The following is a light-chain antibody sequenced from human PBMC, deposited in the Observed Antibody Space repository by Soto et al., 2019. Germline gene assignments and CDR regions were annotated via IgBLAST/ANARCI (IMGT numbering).Light chain of an antibody. J-gene: IGLJ1*01. Sequence: QSVLTQPPSASGSFGQSVTISCTGTSSDVGGYNYVSWYQQNPGKAPKLMIYEVSERPSGVPDRFSGSKSGNTASLTVSGLQADDEADYYCSSYSGTNYHYVFGTGTKVTVL. CDR3: SSYSGTNYHYV. V-gene: IGLV2-8*01. CDR1: SSDVGGYNY. CDR2: EVS.